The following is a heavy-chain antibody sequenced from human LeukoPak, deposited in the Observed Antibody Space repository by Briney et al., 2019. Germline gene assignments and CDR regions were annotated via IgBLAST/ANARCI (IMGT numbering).Heavy chain of an antibody. Sequence: SETLSLTCTVSGGSISSSSYYWGWIRQSPGKGLEWIGSMYYRGSTYYNPSLKSRVTLSVDTPKNQFSLRLSSVTAADTAVYYCARHGRDGYNYGPVVYHWGQGTLVTVSS. J-gene: IGHJ5*02. D-gene: IGHD5-24*01. V-gene: IGHV4-39*01. CDR2: MYYRGST. CDR1: GGSISSSSYY. CDR3: ARHGRDGYNYGPVVYH.